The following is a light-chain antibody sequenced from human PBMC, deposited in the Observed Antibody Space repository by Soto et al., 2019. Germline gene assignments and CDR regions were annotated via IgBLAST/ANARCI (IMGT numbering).Light chain of an antibody. V-gene: IGKV1-6*01. Sequence: AIQMTQSPSSLSASVGDRVTITCRASQGIRNDLGWYQQKPGKAPKLLIYAAASLQSGVPSRFSGSGSGTDFTLTISSLQPEEFATYYCLQDYNYPYTFGQGTKLEIK. CDR3: LQDYNYPYT. J-gene: IGKJ2*01. CDR1: QGIRND. CDR2: AAA.